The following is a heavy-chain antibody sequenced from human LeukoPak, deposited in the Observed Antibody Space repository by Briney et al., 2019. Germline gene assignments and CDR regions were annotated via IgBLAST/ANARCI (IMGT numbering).Heavy chain of an antibody. V-gene: IGHV3-53*04. D-gene: IGHD2-15*01. CDR2: IYSGGST. CDR1: GFTVSSNY. CDR3: ASEYCSGGSCYSPLNY. Sequence: GGSLRLSCAASGFTVSSNYMSWVRQAPGKGLEWVSVIYSGGSTYYAASVKGRFTISRHNSKNTLYLQMNSLRAEDTAVYYCASEYCSGGSCYSPLNYWGQGTLVTVSS. J-gene: IGHJ4*02.